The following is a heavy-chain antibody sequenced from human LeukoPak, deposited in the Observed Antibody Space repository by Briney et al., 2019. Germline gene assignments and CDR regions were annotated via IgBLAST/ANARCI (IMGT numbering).Heavy chain of an antibody. CDR1: GFTFSSYA. V-gene: IGHV3-23*01. Sequence: GGSLRLSCAASGFTFSSYAMNWVRQAPGKGLNWVSTINDSGGSTYYADSVKGQFTISRDNSKNTLYLQMISLRAEDTAVYYCAKTYYYGSGSYDYWGQGTLVTVSS. CDR2: INDSGGST. J-gene: IGHJ4*02. D-gene: IGHD3-10*01. CDR3: AKTYYYGSGSYDY.